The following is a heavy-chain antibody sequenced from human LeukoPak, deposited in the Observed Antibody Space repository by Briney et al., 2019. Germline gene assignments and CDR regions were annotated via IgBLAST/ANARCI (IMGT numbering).Heavy chain of an antibody. Sequence: GGSLRLSCAASGFTFSSYSMNWVRQAPGKGLEWVSSISSSSSYIYYADSVKGRFTISRDNAKNSLYLQMNSLRAEDTAVYYCARDGQTWFGELDDAFDIWSQGTMVTVSS. V-gene: IGHV3-21*01. CDR3: ARDGQTWFGELDDAFDI. J-gene: IGHJ3*02. D-gene: IGHD3-10*01. CDR1: GFTFSSYS. CDR2: ISSSSSYI.